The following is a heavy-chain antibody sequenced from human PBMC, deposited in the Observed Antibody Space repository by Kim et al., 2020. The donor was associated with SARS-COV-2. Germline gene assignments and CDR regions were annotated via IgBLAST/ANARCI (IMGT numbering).Heavy chain of an antibody. J-gene: IGHJ4*02. CDR1: GYTFTAFY. CDR3: ATPFMVRGDNDY. V-gene: IGHV1-2*02. D-gene: IGHD3-10*01. CDR2: IDPDSGDT. Sequence: ASVKVSCKASGYTFTAFYIHWVRQAPGQGLEWMGWIDPDSGDTAYEEKFQGRVTMTRDTSISTAYMELTSLRSDDSALYYCATPFMVRGDNDYWGQGTLVTVS.